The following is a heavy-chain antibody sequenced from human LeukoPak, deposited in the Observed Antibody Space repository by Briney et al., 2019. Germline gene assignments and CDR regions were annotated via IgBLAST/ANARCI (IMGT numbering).Heavy chain of an antibody. Sequence: GGSLRLSCAASGFTFSSYWMHWVRQAPGKGLMWVSRINNDGSSTNYADSVKGRFTISRDNAKNTLFLQMNSLRADDTAVYFCARAARIPARPYNWFDPWGQGSLVTVSS. V-gene: IGHV3-74*01. D-gene: IGHD6-6*01. CDR3: ARAARIPARPYNWFDP. CDR1: GFTFSSYW. J-gene: IGHJ5*02. CDR2: INNDGSST.